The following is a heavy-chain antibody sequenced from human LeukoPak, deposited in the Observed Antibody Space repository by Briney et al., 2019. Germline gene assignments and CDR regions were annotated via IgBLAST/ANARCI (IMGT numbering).Heavy chain of an antibody. J-gene: IGHJ4*02. CDR3: AGHTELDY. CDR2: LYSGGRA. V-gene: IGHV3-66*04. CDR1: EFTVSNNY. Sequence: PGGSLRLSCAASEFTVSNNYMGWVRQAPGKGLEWVSVLYSGGRAYYTDSVNGRFTISRDNSKNTLYLQMNSLRAEDTAICYCAGHTELDYWGQGTLVTVSS. D-gene: IGHD1-26*01.